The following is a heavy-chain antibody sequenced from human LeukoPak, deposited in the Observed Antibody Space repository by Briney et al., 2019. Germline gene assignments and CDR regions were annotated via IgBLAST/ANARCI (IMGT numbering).Heavy chain of an antibody. CDR3: SRNKFGSYRFDS. CDR2: MNAKGGKI. D-gene: IGHD1-26*01. Sequence: ASVTVSCKASGYTFTSYDNNWVRQAPGQGPEWMGWMNAKGGKIGYSQKFQGRVTIISDTTISTPYMELSSPEYDNKYSDYCSRNKFGSYRFDSWGQGTLVAVST. CDR1: GYTFTSYD. J-gene: IGHJ4*02. V-gene: IGHV1-8*03.